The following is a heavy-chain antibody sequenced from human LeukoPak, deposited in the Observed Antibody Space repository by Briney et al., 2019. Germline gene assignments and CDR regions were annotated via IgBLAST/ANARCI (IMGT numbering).Heavy chain of an antibody. Sequence: GGSLRLSCAASGFTFSSYAMSWVRQAPGKGLGWVSAISGSGGSTYYADSVKGRFTISRDNSKNTLYLQMNSLRAEDTAVYYCAKAGQWLLSYFDYWGQGTLVTVSS. CDR3: AKAGQWLLSYFDY. V-gene: IGHV3-23*01. J-gene: IGHJ4*02. CDR2: ISGSGGST. CDR1: GFTFSSYA. D-gene: IGHD6-19*01.